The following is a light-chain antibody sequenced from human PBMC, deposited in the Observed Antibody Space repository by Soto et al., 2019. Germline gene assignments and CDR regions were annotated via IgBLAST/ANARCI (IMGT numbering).Light chain of an antibody. V-gene: IGLV8-61*01. CDR3: VLYMGSGICL. J-gene: IGLJ2*01. CDR2: STN. CDR1: SGSVSTSYY. Sequence: QTVVTQEPSFSVSPGRTVTLTCGLSSGSVSTSYYPSWYQQTPGQAPRTLIYSTNTRSSGVPDRFSGSILGNKAALTITGAQADDGSDYHCVLYMGSGICLLGGGTTLTVL.